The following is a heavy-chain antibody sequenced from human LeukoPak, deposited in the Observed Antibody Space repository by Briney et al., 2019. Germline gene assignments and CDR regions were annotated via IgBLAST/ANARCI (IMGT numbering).Heavy chain of an antibody. Sequence: GGSLRLSCAASGFTFSTYAMSWVRQAPGKGLEWVSIISGSAGSIYHGDSVKGRFTISRDNSKNTLYLQMNSLRAEDTAVYYCAEDLGPAGSPRTGYYYGMDVWGQGTTVTVSS. CDR2: ISGSAGSI. J-gene: IGHJ6*02. V-gene: IGHV3-23*01. D-gene: IGHD3-10*01. CDR3: AEDLGPAGSPRTGYYYGMDV. CDR1: GFTFSTYA.